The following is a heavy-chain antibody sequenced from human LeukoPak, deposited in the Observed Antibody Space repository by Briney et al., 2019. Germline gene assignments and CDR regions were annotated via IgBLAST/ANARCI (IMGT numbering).Heavy chain of an antibody. J-gene: IGHJ4*02. V-gene: IGHV4-59*01. D-gene: IGHD2-21*01. CDR2: IYYSGST. Sequence: SETLSLTCTVSGGSISSYYWSWIRQPPGKGLEWIGYIYYSGSTNYNPSLKSRVTISVDTSKNQFSLKLSSVTAADTAVYYCARGPLSVIEYYFDYWGQGTLVTVSS. CDR3: ARGPLSVIEYYFDY. CDR1: GGSISSYY.